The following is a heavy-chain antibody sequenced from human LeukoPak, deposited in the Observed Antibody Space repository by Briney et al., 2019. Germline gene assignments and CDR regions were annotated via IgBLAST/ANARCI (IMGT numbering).Heavy chain of an antibody. CDR1: GESFSGFY. D-gene: IGHD3-10*01. CDR3: ATRRSRVRGVILKSFDP. J-gene: IGHJ5*02. CDR2: INHSGST. V-gene: IGHV4-34*01. Sequence: SETLSLTCAVYGESFSGFYWSWIRQPPGKELEWIGEINHSGSTNYNPSLKSRATISVDTSKNQFSLKLSSVTAADTAVYYCATRRSRVRGVILKSFDPWGQGTLVTVSS.